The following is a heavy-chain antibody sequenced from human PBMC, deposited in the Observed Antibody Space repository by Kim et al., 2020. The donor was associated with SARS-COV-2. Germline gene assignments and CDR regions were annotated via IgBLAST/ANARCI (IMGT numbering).Heavy chain of an antibody. D-gene: IGHD5-12*01. CDR2: ISNSGYTI. CDR3: ARELRDGYNYFGY. Sequence: GGSLRLSCAASGFTFSDYYMSWIRQAPGKGLEWVSYISNSGYTIYYADSVKGRFAISRDNAKNSLYLQMNSLRAEDTAVYYCARELRDGYNYFGYWGQGTLVTVSS. J-gene: IGHJ4*02. CDR1: GFTFSDYY. V-gene: IGHV3-11*01.